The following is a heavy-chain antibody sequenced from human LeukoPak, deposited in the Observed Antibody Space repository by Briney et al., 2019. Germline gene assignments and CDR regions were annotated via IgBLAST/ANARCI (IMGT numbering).Heavy chain of an antibody. D-gene: IGHD2-2*01. CDR1: GGSFSGYY. CDR3: ARSIVVVAPAATYYYYYYMDV. J-gene: IGHJ6*03. V-gene: IGHV4-34*01. Sequence: SETLSLTCAVYGGSFSGYYWSWIRQPPGKGLEWIGEINHSGSTNYNPSLKSRVTISVDTSKNQSSLKLSSVTAADAAVYYCARSIVVVAPAATYYYYYYMDVWGKGTTVTVSS. CDR2: INHSGST.